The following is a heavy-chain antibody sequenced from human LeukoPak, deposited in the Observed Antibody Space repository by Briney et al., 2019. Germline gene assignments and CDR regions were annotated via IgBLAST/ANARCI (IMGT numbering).Heavy chain of an antibody. CDR1: GFTFSSYA. CDR3: AKSGSGSYS. J-gene: IGHJ5*02. V-gene: IGHV3-23*01. D-gene: IGHD1-26*01. CDR2: ISGSGGST. Sequence: GGSLRLSCAASGFTFSSYAMSWVRQAPGKGLEWVPAISGSGGSTYYADSVKGRFTISRDNSKNTVFLQMNSLRAEDTAIYYCAKSGSGSYSWGQGTLVTVSS.